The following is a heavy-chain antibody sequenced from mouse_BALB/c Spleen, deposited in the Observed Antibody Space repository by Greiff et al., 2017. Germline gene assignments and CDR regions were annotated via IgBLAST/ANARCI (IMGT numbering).Heavy chain of an antibody. J-gene: IGHJ4*01. D-gene: IGHD1-2*01. CDR1: GFTFSSFG. CDR2: ISSGSSTI. CDR3: ARSGGVRLRGAMDY. V-gene: IGHV5-17*02. Sequence: DVMLVESGGGLVQPGGSRKLSCAASGFTFSSFGMHWVRQAPEKGLEWVAYISSGSSTIYYADTVKGRFTISRDNPKNTLFLQMTSLRSEDTAMYYCARSGGVRLRGAMDYWGQGTSVTVSS.